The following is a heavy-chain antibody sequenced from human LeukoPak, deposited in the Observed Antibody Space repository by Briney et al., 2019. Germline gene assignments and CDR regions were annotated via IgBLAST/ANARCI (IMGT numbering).Heavy chain of an antibody. CDR3: AREVDEAFDM. V-gene: IGHV3-21*01. CDR2: IRENSEDI. Sequence: PGRSLRLSCVAAGFTISSYSMNWVRQAPGKGREWDSSIRENSEDIFYVDSLKGRFTISRDNAKNSLYLQMTSLRADDTAVYYCAREVDEAFDMWGQGKMVTVSS. CDR1: GFTISSYS. J-gene: IGHJ3*02.